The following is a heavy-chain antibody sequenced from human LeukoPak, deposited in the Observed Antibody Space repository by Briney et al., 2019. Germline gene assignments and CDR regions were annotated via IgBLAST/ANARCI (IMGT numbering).Heavy chain of an antibody. CDR2: INGSGGST. V-gene: IGHV3-23*01. CDR3: AKDQYSGGLDAFDI. CDR1: GFTFSSYA. Sequence: PPGETLTLSCAASGFTFSSYARSWIRQPPGKGLEWVSAINGSGGSTCYADSVKGPFTISRDNSKNTLYLQMNSLRAEDTAVYYCAKDQYSGGLDAFDIWGQGTMVTVSS. J-gene: IGHJ3*02. D-gene: IGHD6-19*01.